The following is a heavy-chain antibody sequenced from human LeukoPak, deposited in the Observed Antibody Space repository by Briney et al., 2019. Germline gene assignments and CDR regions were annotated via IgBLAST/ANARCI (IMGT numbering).Heavy chain of an antibody. CDR2: ITGSGGTT. CDR1: GFTVSNNY. CDR3: ARDEKGRYYTDV. D-gene: IGHD3-3*01. V-gene: IGHV3-23*01. J-gene: IGHJ6*04. Sequence: GGSLRLSCAASGFTVSNNYMTWVRQALGKGLEWISAITGSGGTTYYADSVEGRFTISRDNSKNTLFLQMNNLRAEDTAIYYCARDEKGRYYTDVWGKGTTVTVSS.